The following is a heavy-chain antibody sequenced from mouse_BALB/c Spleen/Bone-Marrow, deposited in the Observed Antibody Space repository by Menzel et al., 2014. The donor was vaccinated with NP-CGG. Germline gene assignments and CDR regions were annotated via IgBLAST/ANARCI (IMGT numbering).Heavy chain of an antibody. V-gene: IGHV1S56*01. CDR2: IYPGNVNT. D-gene: IGHD1-1*01. CDR1: GYTFTSYY. Sequence: VQVVESGPELVKPGASVRISCKASGYTFTSYYIHWVKQRPGQGLEWIGWIYPGNVNTKYNEKFKGKATLTADKSSSTAYMQLSSLTSEDSAVYFCARSLITTVVANYAMDYWGQGTSGTASS. J-gene: IGHJ4*01. CDR3: ARSLITTVVANYAMDY.